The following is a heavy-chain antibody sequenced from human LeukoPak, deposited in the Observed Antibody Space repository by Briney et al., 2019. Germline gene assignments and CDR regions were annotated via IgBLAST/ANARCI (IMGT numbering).Heavy chain of an antibody. CDR1: GFTFSTYG. J-gene: IGHJ4*02. CDR3: AKETPRPWLNYYDY. V-gene: IGHV3-30*18. Sequence: GRSLRLSCAASGFTFSTYGMHWVRQAPGKGPEWVASIPYDGSKKYYADSVKGRFTISRDNSRNTLDLQMDSLRPEDTAVYYCAKETPRPWLNYYDYWGQGTRVTVSS. D-gene: IGHD2-15*01. CDR2: IPYDGSKK.